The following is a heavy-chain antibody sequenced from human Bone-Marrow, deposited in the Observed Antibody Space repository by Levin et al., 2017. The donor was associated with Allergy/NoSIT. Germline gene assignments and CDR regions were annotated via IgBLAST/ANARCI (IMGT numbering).Heavy chain of an antibody. CDR2: FDPEDGET. Sequence: GESLKISCKVSGYTLTELSMLWVRQAPGKGLEWMGSFDPEDGETIYAQKFQGRFTMTEDTSTDTAYMELSSLRSEDTAIYYCATERTVADAFDIWGQGTMVTVSS. J-gene: IGHJ3*02. CDR1: GYTLTELS. D-gene: IGHD2-15*01. CDR3: ATERTVADAFDI. V-gene: IGHV1-24*01.